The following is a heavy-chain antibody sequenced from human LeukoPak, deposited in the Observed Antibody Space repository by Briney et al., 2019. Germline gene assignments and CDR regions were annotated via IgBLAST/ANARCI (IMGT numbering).Heavy chain of an antibody. CDR3: ARVRANPYNSSPRHWFNP. J-gene: IGHJ5*02. Sequence: GRSLRLSCEGSRYTFSYYFMYWVRQAPGKELEWVAAISDDGTSEYYADSVKGRFTISRDNSKNSLYLQMNRLRTEDTAVYYCARVRANPYNSSPRHWFNPWGQGTLVTVSS. CDR2: ISDDGTSE. V-gene: IGHV3-30*16. CDR1: RYTFSYYF. D-gene: IGHD1-14*01.